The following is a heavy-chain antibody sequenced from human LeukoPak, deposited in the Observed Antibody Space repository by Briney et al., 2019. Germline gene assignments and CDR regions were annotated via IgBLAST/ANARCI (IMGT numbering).Heavy chain of an antibody. J-gene: IGHJ4*02. CDR2: ISGSGGST. V-gene: IGHV3-23*01. CDR1: GFTFSTYA. CDR3: AKESPSFDY. Sequence: GGSLRLSCAASGFTFSTYAMSWVRQAPGKGLEWVSVISGSGGSTYYADSVKGRFTISRDNSKNTLYLRMNSLRPGDTAVYCCAKESPSFDYWGQGTLVTVSS.